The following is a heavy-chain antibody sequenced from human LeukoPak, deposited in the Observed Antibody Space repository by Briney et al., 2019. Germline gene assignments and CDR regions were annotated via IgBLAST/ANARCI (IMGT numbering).Heavy chain of an antibody. CDR2: LYYMRGA. V-gene: IGHV4-59*01. D-gene: IGHD3-10*01. J-gene: IGHJ4*02. CDR3: AGNSASSYGNQPS. CDR1: GGSISGYY. Sequence: PSETLSLTCTVSGGSISGYYWSWSRQPPGKGVEWIGNLYYMRGAWYKSSLKSRVTTSVDTSRNEFSLKLSSVTAADTAVYYCAGNSASSYGNQPSWGQGTLVTVSS.